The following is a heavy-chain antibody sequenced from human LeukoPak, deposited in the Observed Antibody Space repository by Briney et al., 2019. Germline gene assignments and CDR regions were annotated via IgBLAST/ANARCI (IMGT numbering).Heavy chain of an antibody. Sequence: PSQTLSLTCTVSGGSISSYYWSWIRQPPGKGLEWIGYIYYSGSTNYNPSLKSRVTISVDTSKNQFSLKLSSVTAADTAVYYCARRRSGSSCSDWGQGTLVTVSS. D-gene: IGHD2-15*01. J-gene: IGHJ4*02. V-gene: IGHV4-59*08. CDR1: GGSISSYY. CDR3: ARRRSGSSCSD. CDR2: IYYSGST.